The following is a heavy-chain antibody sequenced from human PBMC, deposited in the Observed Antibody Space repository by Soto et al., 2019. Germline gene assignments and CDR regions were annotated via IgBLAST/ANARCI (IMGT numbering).Heavy chain of an antibody. CDR3: ARGYDSSGYSDAFDI. J-gene: IGHJ3*02. D-gene: IGHD3-22*01. CDR1: GGSISSGGYY. Sequence: QVQLQESGPGLVKPSQTLSLTCTVSGGSISSGGYYWSWIRQHPGKGLEWIGYIYYSGSTYYNPSLKSRVTISVDTSKNQFSLQLSSVTAADTAVYYCARGYDSSGYSDAFDIWGQGTMVTVSS. V-gene: IGHV4-31*03. CDR2: IYYSGST.